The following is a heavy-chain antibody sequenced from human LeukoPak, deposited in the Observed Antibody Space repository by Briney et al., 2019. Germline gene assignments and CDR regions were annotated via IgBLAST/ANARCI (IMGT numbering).Heavy chain of an antibody. J-gene: IGHJ4*02. D-gene: IGHD6-19*01. CDR3: ARVSERVAVAETLDC. Sequence: PGGSLRLSCAASGFTVSSNYMSWVRQAPGKGLEWVSVIYSGGNTYYADSVKGRFTISRDNAKNTLYLQMNSLRAEDTAVYYCARVSERVAVAETLDCWGQGTLVTVSS. CDR1: GFTVSSNY. CDR2: IYSGGNT. V-gene: IGHV3-66*01.